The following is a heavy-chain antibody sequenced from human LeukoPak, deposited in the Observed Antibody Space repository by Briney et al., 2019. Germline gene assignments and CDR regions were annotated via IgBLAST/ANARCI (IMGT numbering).Heavy chain of an antibody. CDR1: GGSISSSNW. CDR2: IYHSGST. Sequence: KASGTLSLTCAVSGGSISSSNWWRWVRQPPGKGLEWIGEIYHSGSTNYNPSLKSRVTISVDKSKNQFSLKLSSVTAADTAVYYCASILYGSGIPSDYWGQGTLVTVSS. V-gene: IGHV4-4*02. D-gene: IGHD3-10*01. CDR3: ASILYGSGIPSDY. J-gene: IGHJ4*02.